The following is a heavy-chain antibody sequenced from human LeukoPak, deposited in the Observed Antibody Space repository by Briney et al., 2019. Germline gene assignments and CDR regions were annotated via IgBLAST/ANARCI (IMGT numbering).Heavy chain of an antibody. CDR1: GGSISSYY. CDR3: ASSGSRWLIDKTYSPY. J-gene: IGHJ4*02. CDR2: ISHNENT. V-gene: IGHV4-34*01. D-gene: IGHD3-22*01. Sequence: PSETLSLTCTVSGGSISSYYWNWIRQPPGEGLEWIGEISHNENTNYSPSLKSRLTISIDTSKNQFSLKLSSVTAADTAVYYCASSGSRWLIDKTYSPYWGQGTLVTVSS.